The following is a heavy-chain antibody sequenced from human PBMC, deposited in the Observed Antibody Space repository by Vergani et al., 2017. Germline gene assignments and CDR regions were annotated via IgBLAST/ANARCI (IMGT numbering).Heavy chain of an antibody. D-gene: IGHD7-27*01. CDR3: AGDSKTGSFDY. Sequence: QVQLVQSGAEVKKPGSSVKVSCKASGGTFSSYTISWVRQAPGQGLEWMGRIIPILGIANYAQKFQGRVTSTADKSTSTAYMELSSLGSEDTAVYYCAGDSKTGSFDYWGQGTLVTVSS. CDR1: GGTFSSYT. V-gene: IGHV1-69*08. J-gene: IGHJ4*02. CDR2: IIPILGIA.